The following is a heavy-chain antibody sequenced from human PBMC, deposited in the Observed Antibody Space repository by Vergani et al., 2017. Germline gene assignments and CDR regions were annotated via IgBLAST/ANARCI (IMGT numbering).Heavy chain of an antibody. D-gene: IGHD6-13*01. Sequence: EVQLVESGGGLVQPGGSLRLSCAASGFTFSSYWMSWVRQAPGKGLEWVANIKQDGSEKYYVDSVKGRFTISRDNAKNSLYLQMNSLRAEDTAVYYCARRYSSSWLNDALDSWGQGRMVTVSS. CDR2: IKQDGSEK. CDR3: ARRYSSSWLNDALDS. CDR1: GFTFSSYW. J-gene: IGHJ3*02. V-gene: IGHV3-7*01.